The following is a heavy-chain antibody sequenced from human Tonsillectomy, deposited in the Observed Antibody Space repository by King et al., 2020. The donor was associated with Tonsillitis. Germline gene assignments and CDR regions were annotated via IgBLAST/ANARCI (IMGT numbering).Heavy chain of an antibody. CDR2: LYNGGAT. CDR1: GFIVSSNY. V-gene: IGHV3-53*01. CDR3: ARGRFGSPLV. D-gene: IGHD3-16*01. J-gene: IGHJ3*01. Sequence: VQLVESGGDLVQPGGSLRLSCAASGFIVSSNYMSWVRQAPGKGLEWVSLLYNGGATHYADSGKGGFTISGDISKNAVFLQMSGLRSEDTAVYYCARGRFGSPLVWGQGTVVAVSS.